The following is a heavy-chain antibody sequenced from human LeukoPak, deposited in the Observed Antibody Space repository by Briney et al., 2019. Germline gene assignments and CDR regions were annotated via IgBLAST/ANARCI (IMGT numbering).Heavy chain of an antibody. Sequence: ASVKVSCKASGYSFTSYDINWVRQAPGQGLEWMGWISVYNGNTNYAQKLQGRVTMTTDTSTSTAYMELRSLRSDDTAVYYCARVLNGYNIRDYFDYWGQGTLVTVSS. J-gene: IGHJ4*02. D-gene: IGHD5-24*01. V-gene: IGHV1-18*01. CDR3: ARVLNGYNIRDYFDY. CDR1: GYSFTSYD. CDR2: ISVYNGNT.